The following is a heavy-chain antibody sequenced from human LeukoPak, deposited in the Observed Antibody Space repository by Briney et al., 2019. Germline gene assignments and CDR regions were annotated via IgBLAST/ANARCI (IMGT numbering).Heavy chain of an antibody. J-gene: IGHJ4*02. Sequence: GGSLRLSCAASGFTFSSYAMSWVRQAPGKGLDWVSSINGGGGSTYYADSVKGRFTISRDNSKNTLYLQMTSLRAEDTAVYSCARGHSSFDFWGQGTLVTVSS. CDR3: ARGHSSFDF. D-gene: IGHD2-15*01. CDR1: GFTFSSYA. CDR2: INGGGGST. V-gene: IGHV3-23*01.